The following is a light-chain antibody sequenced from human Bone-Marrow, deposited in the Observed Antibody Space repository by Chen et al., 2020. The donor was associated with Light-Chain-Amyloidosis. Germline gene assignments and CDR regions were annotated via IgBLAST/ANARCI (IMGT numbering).Light chain of an antibody. Sequence: SYELTQPPSVSVSPGQTARITCSGDDLPTKYAYWYQQKPGQAPVLVIHRDTERPSGISERFSASSSGTTATLTIRGVQAEDEADYHCQSADSSGTYEVIFGGGTKLTVL. CDR2: RDT. V-gene: IGLV3-25*03. CDR3: QSADSSGTYEVI. J-gene: IGLJ2*01. CDR1: DLPTKY.